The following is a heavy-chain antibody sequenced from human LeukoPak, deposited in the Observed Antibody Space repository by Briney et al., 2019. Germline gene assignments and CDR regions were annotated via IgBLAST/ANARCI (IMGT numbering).Heavy chain of an antibody. CDR2: IIPIFGTA. J-gene: IGHJ4*02. CDR3: ARDGGSGWYVGY. D-gene: IGHD6-19*01. V-gene: IGHV1-69*13. Sequence: SVKVSCKVSGYTLTELSMHWVRQAPGQGLEWMGGIIPIFGTANYAQKFQGRVTITADESTSTAYMELSSLRSEDTAVYYCARDGGSGWYVGYWGQGTLVTVSS. CDR1: GYTLTELS.